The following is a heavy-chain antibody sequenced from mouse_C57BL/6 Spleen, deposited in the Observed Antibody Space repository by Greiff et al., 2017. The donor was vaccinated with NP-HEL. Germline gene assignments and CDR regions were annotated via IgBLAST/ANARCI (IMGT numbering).Heavy chain of an antibody. V-gene: IGHV5-17*01. CDR3: ARPIYYGNYFYYAMDY. CDR1: GFTFSDYG. Sequence: EVKLMESGGGLVKPGGSLKLSCAASGFTFSDYGMHWVRQAPEKGLEWVAYISSGSSTIYYADTMKGRFTISRDNAKNTLFLQMTSLRSEDTAMYYDARPIYYGNYFYYAMDYWGQGTSVTVSS. CDR2: ISSGSSTI. D-gene: IGHD2-1*01. J-gene: IGHJ4*01.